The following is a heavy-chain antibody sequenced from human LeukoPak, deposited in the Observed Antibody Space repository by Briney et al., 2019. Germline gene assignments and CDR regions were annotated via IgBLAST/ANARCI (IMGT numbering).Heavy chain of an antibody. D-gene: IGHD2-15*01. Sequence: SVKVSCKASGGTFSSYAISWVRQAPGQGLEWTGGIIPIFGTANYAQKFQGRVTITADESTSTAYMELSSLRSEDTAVYYCARALEYCSGGSCLYNWGQGTLVTVSS. CDR3: ARALEYCSGGSCLYN. V-gene: IGHV1-69*01. CDR2: IIPIFGTA. J-gene: IGHJ4*02. CDR1: GGTFSSYA.